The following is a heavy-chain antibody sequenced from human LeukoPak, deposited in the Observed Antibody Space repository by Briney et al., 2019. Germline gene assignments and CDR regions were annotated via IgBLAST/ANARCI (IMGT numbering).Heavy chain of an antibody. CDR1: GGSFSGYY. CDR3: AREGFDP. CDR2: INHSGST. Sequence: SETLSLTCAVYGGSFSGYYWSWIRQPPGKGLEWIGEINHSGSTYYNPSLKSRVTISVDTSKNQFSLKLSSVTAADTAVYYCAREGFDPWGQGTLVTVSS. V-gene: IGHV4-34*01. J-gene: IGHJ5*02.